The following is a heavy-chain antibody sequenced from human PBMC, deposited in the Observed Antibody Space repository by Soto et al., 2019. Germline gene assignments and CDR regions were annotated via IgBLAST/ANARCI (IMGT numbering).Heavy chain of an antibody. V-gene: IGHV4-61*01. CDR2: IYYSGST. D-gene: IGHD6-19*01. CDR3: ARSGSGSGWL. CDR1: GGSVISGRFY. Sequence: SETLSLTCTVSGGSVISGRFYFTFIRQPPGKGLEWIGYIYYSGSTKYNPSLRSRVTISVDTSKNQFSLKLTSVTAADTAVYYCARSGSGSGWLGGQGTLVTVSS. J-gene: IGHJ4*02.